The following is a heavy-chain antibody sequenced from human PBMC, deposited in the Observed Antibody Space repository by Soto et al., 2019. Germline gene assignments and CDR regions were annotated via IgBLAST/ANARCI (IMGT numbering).Heavy chain of an antibody. V-gene: IGHV4-30-4*01. CDR2: LYFNGGT. CDR1: GGPINSPDYY. D-gene: IGHD6-13*01. J-gene: IGHJ5*02. CDR3: ARGDRPQSSSSEGLWFDP. Sequence: SETLSLTCNVSGGPINSPDYYWSWIRQSPGKGLEWIGYLYFNGGTQYNPSLKSRVTISVDTSKNQFSLKLSSVTAADTAVYYCARGDRPQSSSSEGLWFDPWGQGTLVTVSS.